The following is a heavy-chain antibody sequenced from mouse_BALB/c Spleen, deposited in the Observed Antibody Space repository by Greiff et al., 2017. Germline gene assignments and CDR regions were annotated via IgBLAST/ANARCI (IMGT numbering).Heavy chain of an antibody. D-gene: IGHD2-4*01. CDR1: GYTFTSYY. J-gene: IGHJ3*01. V-gene: IGHV1S81*02. CDR2: INPSNGGT. CDR3: TRMITTGGLFAY. Sequence: VKLQESGAELVKPGASVKLSCKASGYTFTSYYMYWVKQRPGQGLEWIGEINPSNGGTNFNEKFKSKATLTVDKSSSTAYMQLSSLTSEDSAVYYCTRMITTGGLFAYWGQGTLVTVSA.